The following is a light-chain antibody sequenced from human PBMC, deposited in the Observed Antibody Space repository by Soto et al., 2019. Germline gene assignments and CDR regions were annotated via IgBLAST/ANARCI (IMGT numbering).Light chain of an antibody. Sequence: DIQMTQSPSTLSASVGDRVTITCRASQRISSWLAWYQQKPGKAPKLLIYDASSLESGVPSRFSGSGSGTEFTLTISSLQPDDFAPYYCQQYNSYPRSFGQGTKVEIK. J-gene: IGKJ1*01. V-gene: IGKV1-5*01. CDR2: DAS. CDR1: QRISSW. CDR3: QQYNSYPRS.